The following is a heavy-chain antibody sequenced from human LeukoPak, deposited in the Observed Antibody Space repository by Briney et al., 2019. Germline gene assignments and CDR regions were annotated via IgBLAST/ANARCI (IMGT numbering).Heavy chain of an antibody. J-gene: IGHJ3*02. V-gene: IGHV3-7*03. CDR2: IKQDGSEK. Sequence: GGSLRLSCAASGFTFSSYWMSWVRQAPGKGLEWVANIKQDGSEKYYVDSVKGRFSISRENAKNSLYLQINSLRVEDTAVYYCARGHLPVVDGDSLSDAFDIWGQGTMVTVSS. D-gene: IGHD2-15*01. CDR1: GFTFSSYW. CDR3: ARGHLPVVDGDSLSDAFDI.